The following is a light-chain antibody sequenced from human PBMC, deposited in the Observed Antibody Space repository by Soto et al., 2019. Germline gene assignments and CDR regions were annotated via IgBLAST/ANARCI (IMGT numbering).Light chain of an antibody. V-gene: IGKV1-39*01. Sequence: DIQMTQSPSSLSASVGDRVTITCRASQSISSYLNWYQQKPGKAPKLLIYAASSLQSGVPSRFSGSGSGTDFTLTISSLQPEDFSTYYCQQRYSTPRTFGQGTKVAIK. CDR1: QSISSY. CDR2: AAS. CDR3: QQRYSTPRT. J-gene: IGKJ1*01.